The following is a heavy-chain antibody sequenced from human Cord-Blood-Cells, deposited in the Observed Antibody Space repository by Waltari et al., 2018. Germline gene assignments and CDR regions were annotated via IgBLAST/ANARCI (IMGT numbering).Heavy chain of an antibody. D-gene: IGHD4-17*01. J-gene: IGHJ4*02. Sequence: QVQLQDSGPGLVKPSETLSLTCAVSGYSISSGYYWGWIRQPPGKGLEWIGSIYHSGSTYYNPSLKSRVTISVDTSKNQFSLKLSSVTAADTAVYYCARGAYGDYDYWGQGTLVTVSS. CDR3: ARGAYGDYDY. CDR1: GYSISSGYY. CDR2: IYHSGST. V-gene: IGHV4-38-2*01.